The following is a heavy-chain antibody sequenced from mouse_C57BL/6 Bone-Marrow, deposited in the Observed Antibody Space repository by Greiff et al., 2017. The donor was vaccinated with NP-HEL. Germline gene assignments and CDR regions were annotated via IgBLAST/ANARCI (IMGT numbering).Heavy chain of an antibody. J-gene: IGHJ3*01. Sequence: VKLMESGAELVRPGASVTLSCKASGYTFTDYEMHWVKQTPVHGLEWIGAIDPETGGTAYNQKFKGKAILTADKSSSTAYMELRSLTSEDSAVYYCTRSGDYDYDAAYWGQGTLVTVSA. CDR2: IDPETGGT. D-gene: IGHD2-4*01. V-gene: IGHV1-15*01. CDR1: GYTFTDYE. CDR3: TRSGDYDYDAAY.